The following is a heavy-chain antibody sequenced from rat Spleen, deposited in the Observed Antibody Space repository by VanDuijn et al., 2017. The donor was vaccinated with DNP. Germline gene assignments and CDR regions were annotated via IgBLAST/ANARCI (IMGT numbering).Heavy chain of an antibody. Sequence: EVQLVESGGDLVQPGRSLKLSCVASGFTFNNYWMTWIRQVPGKGLEWVAYMRYEGDNTYRGDSVKGRFTISRDNAKSTLYLQMGSLRSEDTATYYCATVATWMDAWGQGTSVTVSS. D-gene: IGHD1-3*01. J-gene: IGHJ4*01. CDR1: GFTFNNYW. CDR3: ATVATWMDA. CDR2: MRYEGDNT. V-gene: IGHV5-31*01.